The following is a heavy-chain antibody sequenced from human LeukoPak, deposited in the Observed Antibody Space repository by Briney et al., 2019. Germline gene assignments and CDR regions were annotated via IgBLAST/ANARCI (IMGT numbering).Heavy chain of an antibody. CDR2: IWYDGSKK. CDR1: GFTFSTHG. D-gene: IGHD4-17*01. J-gene: IGHJ4*02. V-gene: IGHV3-30*02. CDR3: TTDWSYGDYVG. Sequence: GGSLRLSCAASGFTFSTHGMHWVRQAPGKGLEWVAFIWYDGSKKYYADSVKGRFTISRDISKSMLYLQMNSLRVEDTAVYYCTTDWSYGDYVGWGQGTLVTVSS.